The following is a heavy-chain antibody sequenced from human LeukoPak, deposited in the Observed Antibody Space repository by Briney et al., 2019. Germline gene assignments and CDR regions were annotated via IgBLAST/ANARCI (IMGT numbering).Heavy chain of an antibody. Sequence: PGGSLRLSCAASGFTFSSYWMHWVRQAPGKGLVWVSRINSDGSSTSYADSVKGRFTISRDNAKNTLYLQMNSLRAEDTAVYYCARGLFPITMVRAVIGAFDIWGQGTMVTVSS. CDR1: GFTFSSYW. V-gene: IGHV3-74*01. CDR2: INSDGSST. D-gene: IGHD3-10*01. CDR3: ARGLFPITMVRAVIGAFDI. J-gene: IGHJ3*02.